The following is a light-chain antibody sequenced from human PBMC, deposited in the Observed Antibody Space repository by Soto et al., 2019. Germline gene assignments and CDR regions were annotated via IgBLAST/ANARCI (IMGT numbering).Light chain of an antibody. CDR2: GPS. CDR1: QSVSITY. J-gene: IGKJ5*01. CDR3: HQYGSSPRT. Sequence: ESVLTQSPGTLSLSPGEXXXXXXXXSQSVSITYLAWYQHKPGQAPRLLIYGPSSRAAGIPDRFSGSGSGTDFTLTISRLEPEDFAVYYCHQYGSSPRTFGQGTRLEIK. V-gene: IGKV3-20*01.